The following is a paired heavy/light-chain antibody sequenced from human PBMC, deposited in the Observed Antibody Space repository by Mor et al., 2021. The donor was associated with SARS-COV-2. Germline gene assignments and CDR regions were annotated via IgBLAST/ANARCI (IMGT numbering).Light chain of an antibody. CDR3: QSFDSSLSDSV. J-gene: IGLJ3*02. V-gene: IGLV1-40*01. CDR2: GDI. Sequence: QSVLTQPPSVSGAPGQSVTIACTGNMSNIGAGFDVHWYQQFPGAAPKLLIYGDIIRPSGVPDRISASKTGASASLAITGLRAEDEADYYCQSFDSSLSDSVFGGGTKLTVL. CDR1: MSNIGAGFD.
Heavy chain of an antibody. V-gene: IGHV1-69*01. CDR2: IIPFFAKA. CDR3: ARGGYNYGYEGAFDI. CDR1: GATFRNTP. D-gene: IGHD5-18*01. J-gene: IGHJ3*02. Sequence: QVYLVQSGAEVRKPGSSVKVSCKVSGATFRNTPITWVRQAPGQGLEWMGGIIPFFAKASYARRFRDRVTITADESTSTGFMVLSGLTSADTAVYFCARGGYNYGYEGAFDIWGQGSLVTVSS.